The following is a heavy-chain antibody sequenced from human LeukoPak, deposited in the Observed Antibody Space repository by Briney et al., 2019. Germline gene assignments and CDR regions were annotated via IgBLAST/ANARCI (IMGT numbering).Heavy chain of an antibody. CDR2: ISGSGGST. CDR3: AKQSVAGNVYYFDY. Sequence: LPGGSLRLSCAASGFTFSSYAMSWVRQAPGKGLEWVSAISGSGGSTYYADSVKGRFTISRDNSKNTLYLQMNSLRAEDTAVYYCAKQSVAGNVYYFDYWGQGTLVTVPS. V-gene: IGHV3-23*01. J-gene: IGHJ4*02. CDR1: GFTFSSYA. D-gene: IGHD6-19*01.